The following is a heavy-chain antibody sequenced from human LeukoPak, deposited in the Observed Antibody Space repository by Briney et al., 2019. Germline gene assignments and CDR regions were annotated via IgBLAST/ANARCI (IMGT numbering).Heavy chain of an antibody. CDR2: IKEDGREK. CDR1: GFTFSSYW. V-gene: IGHV3-7*01. J-gene: IGHJ6*02. D-gene: IGHD3-10*01. CDR3: TRVPRGLDYYYGMDV. Sequence: PGGSLRLSCAASGFTFSSYWMSWVRQAPEKGLEWVANIKEDGREKYYVDSVKGRFTISRDNAKNSLYLQMNSLRAEDTAVYYCTRVPRGLDYYYGMDVWGPGTTVTVSS.